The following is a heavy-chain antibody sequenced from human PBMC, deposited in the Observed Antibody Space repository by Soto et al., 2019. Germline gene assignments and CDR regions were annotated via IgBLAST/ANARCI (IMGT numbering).Heavy chain of an antibody. J-gene: IGHJ4*02. Sequence: EVQLVESGGGLVQPGGSLSLSCAASGFTFSSYWMSWVRQVPGKGLEWVANIKQDGSEKYYVDSVKGRFTISRDNAKNSLYLQRNSLRAEDTAVYYCARWLSRREYYFDYWGQGTLVTVSS. CDR2: IKQDGSEK. V-gene: IGHV3-7*03. CDR1: GFTFSSYW. CDR3: ARWLSRREYYFDY. D-gene: IGHD5-12*01.